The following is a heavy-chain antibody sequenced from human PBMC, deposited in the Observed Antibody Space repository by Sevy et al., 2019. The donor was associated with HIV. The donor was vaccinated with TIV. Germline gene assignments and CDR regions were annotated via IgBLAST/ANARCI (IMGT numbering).Heavy chain of an antibody. J-gene: IGHJ3*02. D-gene: IGHD1-7*01. CDR2: IKQVGSEK. Sequence: GGSLRLSCAASGFTFSSYWMSWVRQAPGKGLEWVANIKQVGSEKYYVDSVKGRFTISRDNAKNSLYLQMNSLRAEDTAVYYCARDRITGTPTGDAFDIWGQGTMVTVSS. CDR1: GFTFSSYW. CDR3: ARDRITGTPTGDAFDI. V-gene: IGHV3-7*01.